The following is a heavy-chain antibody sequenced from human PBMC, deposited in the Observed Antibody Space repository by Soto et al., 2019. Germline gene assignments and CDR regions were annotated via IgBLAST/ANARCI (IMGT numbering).Heavy chain of an antibody. J-gene: IGHJ4*02. CDR3: ARSGIVTTGTDYFDY. CDR1: YGSISSYR. Sequence: PSQMKPVTCTVLYGSISSYRGRWIRKPKGKGLEWIGYIYYSGSTNYNPSLKSRVTMSVDTSKNQFYLKLSSVTAADTALYYCARSGIVTTGTDYFDYWGQGIQVTVSS. D-gene: IGHD6-13*01. CDR2: IYYSGST. V-gene: IGHV4-59*01.